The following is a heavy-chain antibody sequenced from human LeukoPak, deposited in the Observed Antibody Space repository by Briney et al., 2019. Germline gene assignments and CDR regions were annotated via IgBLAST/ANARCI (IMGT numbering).Heavy chain of an antibody. CDR1: GGTFISYA. CDR2: INPVFGTA. CDR3: ARVCSSISCYPL. Sequence: SVNVSCKASGGTFISYAITWVRQAPGQGLEWMGGINPVFGTANYAQKFQGRVTITTDESTNTDYMELSSLRSEDTAAYYCARVCSSISCYPLWGQGTLVTVSS. V-gene: IGHV1-69*05. J-gene: IGHJ4*02. D-gene: IGHD2-2*01.